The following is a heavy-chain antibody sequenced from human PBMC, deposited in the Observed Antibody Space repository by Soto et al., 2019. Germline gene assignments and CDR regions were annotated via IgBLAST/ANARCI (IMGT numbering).Heavy chain of an antibody. CDR2: LYYCENT. J-gene: IGHJ4*02. CDR1: GGSISSYY. V-gene: IGHV4-59*01. CDR3: ARTISSSWYVDY. D-gene: IGHD6-13*01. Sequence: QVQLQESGPGLVKPSETLSLTCTVSGGSISSYYWSWIRQPPGKGLEWIGYLYYCENTNYNPSLKSRVTISGDTAKNQFSLKLNSVTAADTAVYYCARTISSSWYVDYWGQGTLVTVSS.